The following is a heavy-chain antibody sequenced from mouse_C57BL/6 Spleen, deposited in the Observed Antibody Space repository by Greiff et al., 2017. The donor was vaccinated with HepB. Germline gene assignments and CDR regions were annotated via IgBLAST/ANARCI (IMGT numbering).Heavy chain of an antibody. CDR1: GYSITSGYY. D-gene: IGHD2-5*01. Sequence: EVKLMESGPGLVKPSQSLSLTCSVTGYSITSGYYWNWIRQFPGNKLEWMGYISYDGSNNYNPSLKNRISITRDTSKNQFFLKLNSVTTEDTATYYCAREDSNYEYYAMDYWGQGTSVTVSS. J-gene: IGHJ4*01. V-gene: IGHV3-6*01. CDR2: ISYDGSN. CDR3: AREDSNYEYYAMDY.